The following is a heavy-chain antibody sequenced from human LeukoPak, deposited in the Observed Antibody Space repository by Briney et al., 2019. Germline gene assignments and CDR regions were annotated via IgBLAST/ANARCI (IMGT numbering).Heavy chain of an antibody. D-gene: IGHD3-9*01. Sequence: PSETLSLTCAVYGGSFSGYYWSWIRQPPGKGLEWVSYISSSSSTIYYADSVKGRFTISRDNAKNSLYLQMNSLRAEDTAVYYCARDELYYDILTGYNYYYGMDVWGQGTTVTVSS. CDR1: GGSFSGYY. CDR2: ISSSSSTI. CDR3: ARDELYYDILTGYNYYYGMDV. J-gene: IGHJ6*02. V-gene: IGHV3-11*04.